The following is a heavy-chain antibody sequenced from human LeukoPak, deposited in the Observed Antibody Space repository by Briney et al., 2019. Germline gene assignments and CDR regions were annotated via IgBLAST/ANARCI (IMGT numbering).Heavy chain of an antibody. CDR3: ARDPAGDDY. CDR2: ITSSSSYM. CDR1: GFTFSSYN. Sequence: PGRSLRLSCAASGFTFSSYNMNWVRQAPGKGLEWVSSITSSSSYMYYADSVKGRFTISRDNAKNALYLQMNSLRAEDTAVYYCARDPAGDDYWGQGTLVTVSS. V-gene: IGHV3-21*01. J-gene: IGHJ4*02. D-gene: IGHD7-27*01.